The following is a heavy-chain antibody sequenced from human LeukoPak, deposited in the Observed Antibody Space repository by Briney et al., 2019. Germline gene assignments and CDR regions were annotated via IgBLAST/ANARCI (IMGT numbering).Heavy chain of an antibody. Sequence: GASVKVSCKASGYTFTGYYMHWVRQAPGQGLEWMGWINPNSGGTHYAQKSQGRVTMTRDTSISTAYMELSRLRSDDTAMFYCARAGKSLAAQPDPDYWGQGTLVTVSS. CDR1: GYTFTGYY. J-gene: IGHJ4*02. V-gene: IGHV1-2*02. CDR2: INPNSGGT. CDR3: ARAGKSLAAQPDPDY. D-gene: IGHD6-6*01.